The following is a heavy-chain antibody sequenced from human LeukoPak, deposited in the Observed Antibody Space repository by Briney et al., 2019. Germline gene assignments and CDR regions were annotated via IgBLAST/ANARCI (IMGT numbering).Heavy chain of an antibody. CDR2: VIPYNGNT. CDR1: GYTFTSYG. D-gene: IGHD6-13*01. V-gene: IGHV1-18*01. CDR3: AREVVYRSSWYFGDY. Sequence: ASVKVSCEASGYTFTSYGISWVRQAPGQGLEWMGWVIPYNGNTNYAQKLQGRVTMTTDTSTSTAYMELRSLRSDDTAVYYCAREVVYRSSWYFGDYRGQGTLVTVSS. J-gene: IGHJ4*02.